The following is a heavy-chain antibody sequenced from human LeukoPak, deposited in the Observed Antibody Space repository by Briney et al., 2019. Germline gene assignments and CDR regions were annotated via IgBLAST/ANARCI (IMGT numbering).Heavy chain of an antibody. CDR2: ISYDGSNK. V-gene: IGHV3-30*04. Sequence: GGSLRLSCAASGFAFSSYAMHWVRQAPGKGLEWVAVISYDGSNKYYADSVKGRFTISRDNSKNTLYLQMNSLRAEDTAVYYCARDPTGTTERADAFDIWGQGTMVTVSS. D-gene: IGHD1-7*01. CDR1: GFAFSSYA. J-gene: IGHJ3*02. CDR3: ARDPTGTTERADAFDI.